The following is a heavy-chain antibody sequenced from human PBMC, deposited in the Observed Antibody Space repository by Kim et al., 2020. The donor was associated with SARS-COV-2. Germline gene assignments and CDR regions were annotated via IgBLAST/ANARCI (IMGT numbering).Heavy chain of an antibody. J-gene: IGHJ4*02. D-gene: IGHD3-22*01. CDR3: ARGYYYDSSGYRSYYFDY. V-gene: IGHV1-3*01. Sequence: FQGRITITRDTSASTACMELSSLRSEDTAVYYCARGYYYDSSGYRSYYFDYWGQGTLVTVSS.